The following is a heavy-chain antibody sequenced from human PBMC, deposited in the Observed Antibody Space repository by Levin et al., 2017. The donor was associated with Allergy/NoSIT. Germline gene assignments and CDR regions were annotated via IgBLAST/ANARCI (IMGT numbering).Heavy chain of an antibody. CDR1: GYTFTSYG. D-gene: IGHD1-1*01. J-gene: IGHJ6*03. CDR3: ARFWNGFYYYYYMDV. Sequence: ASVKVSCKASGYTFTSYGISWVRQAPGQGLEWMGWISAYNGNTNYAQKLQGRVTMTTDTSTSTAYMELRSLRSDDTAVYYCARFWNGFYYYYYMDVWGKGTTVTVSS. CDR2: ISAYNGNT. V-gene: IGHV1-18*01.